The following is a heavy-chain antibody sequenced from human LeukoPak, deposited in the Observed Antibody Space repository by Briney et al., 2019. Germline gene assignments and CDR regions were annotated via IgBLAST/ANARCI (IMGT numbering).Heavy chain of an antibody. J-gene: IGHJ4*02. D-gene: IGHD3-3*01. V-gene: IGHV3-23*01. CDR2: ISGSGGST. CDR3: AKCGTIFGVVIYLDY. Sequence: GGSQRLSCAASGFTFSSYAMSWVRQAPGKGLEWVSAISGSGGSTYYADSVKGRFTISRDNSKNTLYLQMNSLRAEDTAVYYCAKCGTIFGVVIYLDYWGQGTLVTVSS. CDR1: GFTFSSYA.